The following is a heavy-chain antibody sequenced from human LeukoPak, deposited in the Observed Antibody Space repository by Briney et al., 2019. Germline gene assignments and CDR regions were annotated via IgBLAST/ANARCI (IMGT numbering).Heavy chain of an antibody. J-gene: IGHJ6*03. D-gene: IGHD4-17*01. V-gene: IGHV3-9*01. CDR3: AKAYGDYVLTIMDV. CDR2: ISWNSSSI. CDR1: GFTFGNHV. Sequence: GGSLRLSCAASGFTFGNHVMHWVRQAPGKGLEWVSGISWNSSSIGYADSVKGRFTISRDDAKNSLYLQMNSLRAEDTALYYCAKAYGDYVLTIMDVWGKGTTVTVSS.